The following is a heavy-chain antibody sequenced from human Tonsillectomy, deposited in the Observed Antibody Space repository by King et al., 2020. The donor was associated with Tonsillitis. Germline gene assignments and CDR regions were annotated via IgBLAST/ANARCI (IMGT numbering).Heavy chain of an antibody. D-gene: IGHD3-10*01. CDR3: ALATELAWFDP. CDR1: GFSLSTTGMR. Sequence: VTLKESGPALVKPTQTLTLTCTFSGFSLSTTGMRVSWIRQPPGKALEWLARIDWDDEKFYSTSLRTRLTISRDTSRNQVVLTMTDMDPVDTATYYCALATELAWFDPWGQGTLVTVSS. CDR2: IDWDDEK. J-gene: IGHJ5*02. V-gene: IGHV2-70*04.